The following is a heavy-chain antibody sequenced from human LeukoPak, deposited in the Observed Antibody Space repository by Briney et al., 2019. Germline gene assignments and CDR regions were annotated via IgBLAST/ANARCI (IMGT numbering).Heavy chain of an antibody. J-gene: IGHJ4*02. CDR3: ARAPAYCGGDCYFY. D-gene: IGHD2-21*02. Sequence: ASVEVSCKASGYIFTDYYMHWVRQAPGQGLEWMGRINPDNGGTYYSQKFQGRVTMTRDTSITTAYMELSRLRSDDTAVYYCARAPAYCGGDCYFYWGQGTLVTVSS. CDR2: INPDNGGT. CDR1: GYIFTDYY. V-gene: IGHV1-2*06.